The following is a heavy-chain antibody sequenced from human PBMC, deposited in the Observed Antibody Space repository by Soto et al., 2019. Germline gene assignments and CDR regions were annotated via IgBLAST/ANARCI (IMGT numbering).Heavy chain of an antibody. CDR3: ASQRNPVVTQAYFAV. D-gene: IGHD2-21*02. CDR2: IYYSGST. Sequence: PSETLSLTCTVTGDSISSRSYYWGWIRQPPGKGLEWIGSIYYSGSTYNNPSLRSRVSMSIDTSKDQFSLKLKSVTAADTALYSCASQRNPVVTQAYFAVWGPGPLVT. J-gene: IGHJ4*03. V-gene: IGHV4-39*01. CDR1: GDSISSRSYY.